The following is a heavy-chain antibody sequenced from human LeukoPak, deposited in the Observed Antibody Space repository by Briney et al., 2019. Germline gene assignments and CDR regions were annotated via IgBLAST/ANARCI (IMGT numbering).Heavy chain of an antibody. Sequence: GGSLRLSCAASGFTFSSYSMNWVRQAPGRGLEWVSAISGSGSTHYADSVKGRFTISRDNSKNTLYLQMNSLRDEDTAVYYCARDPSDGTKAFDDWGQGTLVTVSS. V-gene: IGHV3-23*01. CDR3: ARDPSDGTKAFDD. J-gene: IGHJ4*02. CDR1: GFTFSSYS. CDR2: ISGSGST.